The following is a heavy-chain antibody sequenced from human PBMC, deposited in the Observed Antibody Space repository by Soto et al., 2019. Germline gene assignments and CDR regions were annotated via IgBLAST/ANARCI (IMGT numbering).Heavy chain of an antibody. V-gene: IGHV3-66*01. J-gene: IGHJ4*02. CDR2: IYSGGST. D-gene: IGHD2-21*02. Sequence: PGGSLRLSCAASGFTVSSNYMSWVRQAPGKGLEWVSVIYSGGSTYYADSVKGRFTISRDNSKNTLYLQMHNLRAEDTAVYYCARIWRGDTIDYWGQGTLVTVSS. CDR1: GFTVSSNY. CDR3: ARIWRGDTIDY.